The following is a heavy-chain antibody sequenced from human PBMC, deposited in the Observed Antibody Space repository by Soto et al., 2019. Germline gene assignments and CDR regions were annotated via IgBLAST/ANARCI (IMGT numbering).Heavy chain of an antibody. Sequence: PSETLSLTCAVYGGSISGYYWSWIRRPPGKGLEWIGEINHSGSTNYNPSLKSRVTISVDTSKNQFSLKLSSVTAADTAVYYCARVYGSGSYVAPADYWGQGTLVTVSS. CDR2: INHSGST. V-gene: IGHV4-34*01. CDR1: GGSISGYY. D-gene: IGHD3-10*01. CDR3: ARVYGSGSYVAPADY. J-gene: IGHJ4*02.